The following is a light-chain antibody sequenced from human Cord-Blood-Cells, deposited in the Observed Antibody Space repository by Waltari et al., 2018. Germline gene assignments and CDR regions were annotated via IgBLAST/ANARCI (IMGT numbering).Light chain of an antibody. V-gene: IGLV3-1*01. J-gene: IGLJ2*01. Sequence: SYELTQPPSVSVSPGQTASITCSGDKLGDKYARWYQQKPGQSPVLVIYQDSERPSGVPERFSGSNSGNTATLTISGTQAMDEADYYCQAWDSSTVVFGGGTKLTVL. CDR2: QDS. CDR3: QAWDSSTVV. CDR1: KLGDKY.